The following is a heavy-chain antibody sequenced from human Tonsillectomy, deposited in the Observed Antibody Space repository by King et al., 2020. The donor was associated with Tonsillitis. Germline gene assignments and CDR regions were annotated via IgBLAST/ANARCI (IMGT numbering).Heavy chain of an antibody. Sequence: VQLQESGPGLVKPSETLSLTCTVSGGSVSSGSYYWSWIRQPPGKGLEWIGYIYYSGSTNYSPSLKSRVTISVDTSKNQFSLKLSSVTAADTAVYYCATRPLTYNFDYWGQGTLVNVSS. J-gene: IGHJ4*02. CDR1: GGSVSSGSYY. CDR3: ATRPLTYNFDY. D-gene: IGHD3-9*01. CDR2: IYYSGST. V-gene: IGHV4-61*01.